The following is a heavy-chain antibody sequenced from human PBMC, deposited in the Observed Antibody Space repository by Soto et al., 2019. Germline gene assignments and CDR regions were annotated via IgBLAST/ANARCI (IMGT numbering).Heavy chain of an antibody. CDR3: AKDNDDPGVQSWYPGY. CDR2: IWSDGSRQ. Sequence: GGSLRLSCAASGFTFRNYGMHWVRQAPGKGLEWVAAIWSDGSRQEYADSVKGRFAISRDQSKNTLYLQMNNLRVEDTAMYYCAKDNDDPGVQSWYPGYWGQGTLVTVSS. J-gene: IGHJ4*02. CDR1: GFTFRNYG. D-gene: IGHD6-13*01. V-gene: IGHV3-33*03.